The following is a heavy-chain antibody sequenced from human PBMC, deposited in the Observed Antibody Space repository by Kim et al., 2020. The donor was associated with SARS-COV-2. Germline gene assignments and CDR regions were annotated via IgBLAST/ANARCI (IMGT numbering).Heavy chain of an antibody. CDR3: AKDRRITMIVVVIGATHFDY. D-gene: IGHD3-22*01. Sequence: RFTISRGNSKDTLYLQMNSLRAEDTAVYYCAKDRRITMIVVVIGATHFDYWGQGTLVTVSS. V-gene: IGHV3-23*01. J-gene: IGHJ4*02.